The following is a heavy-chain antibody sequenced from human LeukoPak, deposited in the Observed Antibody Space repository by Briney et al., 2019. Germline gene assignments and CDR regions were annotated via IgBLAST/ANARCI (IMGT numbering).Heavy chain of an antibody. CDR2: IYPGDSDT. Sequence: GESLKISCKGSGYSINNYWIGWVRQMPGKGLEWMGFIYPGDSDTRYSPSFQGQVTISADKSISTAYLQWSSLKASDTAMYYCARGRLGSSWSNFDYWGQGTLVTVSS. V-gene: IGHV5-51*01. CDR3: ARGRLGSSWSNFDY. D-gene: IGHD6-13*01. J-gene: IGHJ4*02. CDR1: GYSINNYW.